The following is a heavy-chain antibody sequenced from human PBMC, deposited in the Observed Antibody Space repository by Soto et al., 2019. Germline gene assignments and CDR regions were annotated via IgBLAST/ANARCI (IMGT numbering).Heavy chain of an antibody. CDR2: ISGSGGST. CDR1: GFTFSSYA. D-gene: IGHD3-10*01. CDR3: AKTIGFKEISYYYYGMDV. Sequence: GGSLRLSCAASGFTFSSYAMSWFRQAPGKGLEWVSAISGSGGSTYYADSVKGRFTISRDNSKNTLYLQMNSLRAEDTAVYYCAKTIGFKEISYYYYGMDVWGQGTTVTVSS. V-gene: IGHV3-23*01. J-gene: IGHJ6*02.